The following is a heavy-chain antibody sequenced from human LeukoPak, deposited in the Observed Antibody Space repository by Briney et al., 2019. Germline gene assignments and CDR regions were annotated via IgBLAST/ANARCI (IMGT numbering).Heavy chain of an antibody. D-gene: IGHD3-22*01. V-gene: IGHV1-18*01. Sequence: ASVKVSCKASGYTFTSYGISWVRQAPGQGLEWMGWISAYNGNTNYAQKLQGRVTMTTDTSTSTAYMELRSPRSDDTAVYYCARDIATSSGYYYAYWGQGTLVTVSS. CDR3: ARDIATSSGYYYAY. J-gene: IGHJ4*02. CDR1: GYTFTSYG. CDR2: ISAYNGNT.